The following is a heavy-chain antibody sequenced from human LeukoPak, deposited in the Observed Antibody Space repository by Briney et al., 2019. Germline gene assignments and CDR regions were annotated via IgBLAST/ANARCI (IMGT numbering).Heavy chain of an antibody. Sequence: GGSLRLSCAASGFTFSSYAMSWVRQAPGKGLEWVSAISGSGGSTYYADSVKGRFTISRDNSKNTLYLQMNSLRAEDTAVYYCAKDTYCGGDCFPQDAFDIWGQGTMVTVSS. V-gene: IGHV3-23*01. J-gene: IGHJ3*02. D-gene: IGHD2-21*01. CDR1: GFTFSSYA. CDR2: ISGSGGST. CDR3: AKDTYCGGDCFPQDAFDI.